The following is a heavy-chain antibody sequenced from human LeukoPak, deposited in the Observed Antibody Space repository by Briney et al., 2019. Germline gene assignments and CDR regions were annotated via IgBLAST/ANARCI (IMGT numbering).Heavy chain of an antibody. D-gene: IGHD3-9*01. CDR3: ASYGESDILTGYYNDY. Sequence: GGSLRLSCAASGFTFSSYGMYWVRQAPGKGLEWVSSISSSSSYIYYADSVKGRFTISRDNAKNSLYLQMNSLRAEDTAVYYCASYGESDILTGYYNDYWGQGTLVTVSS. CDR1: GFTFSSYG. J-gene: IGHJ4*02. V-gene: IGHV3-21*01. CDR2: ISSSSSYI.